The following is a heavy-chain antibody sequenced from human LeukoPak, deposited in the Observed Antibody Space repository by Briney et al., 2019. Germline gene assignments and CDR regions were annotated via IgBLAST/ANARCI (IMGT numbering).Heavy chain of an antibody. J-gene: IGHJ4*02. CDR1: GFTFSSYA. CDR2: ISYDGSNK. V-gene: IGHV3-30*04. Sequence: GGSLRLSCAASGFTFSSYAMHWVRQAPGKGLEWVALISYDGSNKYYADSVKARFIISRDNSKNTVYLQVNSLRVEDTAVYYCAKDRLGAMMYFDFWGQGTLVTVSS. D-gene: IGHD1-26*01. CDR3: AKDRLGAMMYFDF.